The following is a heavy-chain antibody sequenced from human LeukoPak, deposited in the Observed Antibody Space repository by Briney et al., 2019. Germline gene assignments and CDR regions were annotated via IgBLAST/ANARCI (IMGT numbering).Heavy chain of an antibody. D-gene: IGHD6-19*01. J-gene: IGHJ6*02. CDR2: ISSSSSYI. Sequence: GGSLRLSCAASGFTFSRYTVHWVRQPPGKGLEWVSSISSSSSYIYYADSVKGRFTISRDNAKNSLYLKMNSLRAEDTALYYCARGYSNGWQSLLHYYGMDVWGRGTTVTVSS. CDR1: GFTFSRYT. V-gene: IGHV3-21*04. CDR3: ARGYSNGWQSLLHYYGMDV.